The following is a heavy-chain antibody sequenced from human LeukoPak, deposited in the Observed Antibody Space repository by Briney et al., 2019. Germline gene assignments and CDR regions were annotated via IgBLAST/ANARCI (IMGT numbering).Heavy chain of an antibody. CDR1: GFTFNNYW. Sequence: HSGGFLRLSCAASGFTFNNYWMNWVRQAPGKGLEWVANIKQDESVKYYVDSVKGRFTISRDNAKNSLYLQMNSLRAEDTAVYYCARGLVTTPNYFDPWGQGTLVTVSS. CDR2: IKQDESVK. CDR3: ARGLVTTPNYFDP. D-gene: IGHD3-3*01. J-gene: IGHJ5*02. V-gene: IGHV3-7*01.